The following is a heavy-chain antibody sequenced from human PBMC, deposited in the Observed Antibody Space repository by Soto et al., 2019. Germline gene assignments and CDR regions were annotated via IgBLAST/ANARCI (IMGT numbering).Heavy chain of an antibody. V-gene: IGHV3-53*01. CDR3: KIDGRGLGRLSLFEY. D-gene: IGHD2-21*02. Sequence: PGGSLRLSCAASGFNVNSDYMNWVRQTPGKGLEWVASIYSGETTYYADSVRGRFTISSDKSKNTLYFQLSSLRIEDTAVYYCKIDGRGLGRLSLFEYWGQGVLVTVSS. CDR1: GFNVNSDY. J-gene: IGHJ4*02. CDR2: IYSGETT.